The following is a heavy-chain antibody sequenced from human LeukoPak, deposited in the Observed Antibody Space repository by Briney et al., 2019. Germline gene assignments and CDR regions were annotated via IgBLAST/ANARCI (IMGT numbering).Heavy chain of an antibody. CDR2: ISYDGSNK. Sequence: GGSLRLSCAASGFTFSSYAMHWVRQAPGKGLEWVAVISYDGSNKYYADSVKGRFTISRDNSKNTLYLQMNSLRAEDTAVYYCAKGYDFWGQGTLVTVSS. CDR1: GFTFSSYA. D-gene: IGHD3-3*01. J-gene: IGHJ4*02. V-gene: IGHV3-30-3*01. CDR3: AKGYDF.